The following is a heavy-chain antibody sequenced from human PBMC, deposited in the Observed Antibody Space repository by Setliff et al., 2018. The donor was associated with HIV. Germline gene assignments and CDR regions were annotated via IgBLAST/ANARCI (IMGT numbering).Heavy chain of an antibody. CDR2: AHSSGDT. CDR3: ARQAGTYWGFVYYMDV. D-gene: IGHD7-27*01. CDR1: GDSISSRFH. Sequence: SETLSLTCTVSGDSISSRFHWGWIRQPPGKGLEWIAIAHSSGDTYYNPSLESRVSIAVDMSKSQLSLNLTSVTAADTAVYYCARQAGTYWGFVYYMDVCGKGTTVTVSS. J-gene: IGHJ6*03. V-gene: IGHV4-39*01.